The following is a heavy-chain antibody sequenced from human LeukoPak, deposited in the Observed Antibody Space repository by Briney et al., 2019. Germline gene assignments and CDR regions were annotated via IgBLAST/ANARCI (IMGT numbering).Heavy chain of an antibody. D-gene: IGHD5-12*01. V-gene: IGHV1-2*02. CDR3: ARIGVYSGSDSSIDF. J-gene: IGHJ4*02. CDR1: GYTFTDYY. CDR2: INPNSGGT. Sequence: ASVKVSCKASGYTFTDYYIHWVRQAPGQGLEWMAWINPNSGGTNYAQKFQGRVTVTRDTSITTAYMELSRLRSDDTAVYFCARIGVYSGSDSSIDFWGQRTLVTVSS.